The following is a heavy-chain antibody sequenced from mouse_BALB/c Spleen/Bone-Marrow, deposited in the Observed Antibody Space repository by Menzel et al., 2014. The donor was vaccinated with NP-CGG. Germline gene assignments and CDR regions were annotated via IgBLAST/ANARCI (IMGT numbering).Heavy chain of an antibody. CDR1: GYTFTSYW. CDR3: ARGFPFDY. J-gene: IGHJ2*01. V-gene: IGHV1-87*01. CDR2: IYPGDGDT. Sequence: QVQLQQSGAELARPGASVKLSRKASGYTFTSYWMQWVKQRPGQGLEWIGAIYPGDGDTRYTQKFKGKATLTADKSSSTAYMQLSSLAPEDSAVYYCARGFPFDYWGQGTTLTVSS.